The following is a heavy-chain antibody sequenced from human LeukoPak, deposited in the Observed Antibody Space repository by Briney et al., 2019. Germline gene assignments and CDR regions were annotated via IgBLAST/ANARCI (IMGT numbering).Heavy chain of an antibody. CDR1: GFTLSTYW. D-gene: IGHD3-10*01. J-gene: IGHJ3*02. CDR3: ARDPNYASGNHYYDVLDI. CDR2: IAEDGREK. Sequence: GGPLRLSCAASGFTLSTYWMTWVRQAPGKGLEWVANIAEDGREKFYVDSVKGRFTISRDNAKNSLHLQLNSLRAEDTAVYYCARDPNYASGNHYYDVLDIWGQGTMVTVSS. V-gene: IGHV3-7*01.